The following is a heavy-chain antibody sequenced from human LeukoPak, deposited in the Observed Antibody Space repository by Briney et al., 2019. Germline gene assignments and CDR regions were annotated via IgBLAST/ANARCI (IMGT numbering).Heavy chain of an antibody. J-gene: IGHJ4*02. CDR2: ISSSGSTI. CDR1: GFTFSDYY. V-gene: IGHV3-11*01. Sequence: GGSLRLSCAASGFTFSDYYMGWIRRALGKGLEWVSYISSSGSTIYYADSVKGRFTISRDNAKNSLYLQMNSLRAADTAVYYCATATGGWIDYWGQGTLVTVSS. CDR3: ATATGGWIDY. D-gene: IGHD6-19*01.